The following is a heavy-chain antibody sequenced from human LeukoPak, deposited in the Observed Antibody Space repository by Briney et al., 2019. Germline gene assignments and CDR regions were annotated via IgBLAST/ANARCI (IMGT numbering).Heavy chain of an antibody. Sequence: GGSLRLSCVASGFTFSSYWMHWVRQAPGKGLVWVSRINSDGSSTSYADSVKGRFTISRDNAKNTLYLQMNSLRAEDTAVYYCASGPYDSSGLDYWGQGTLVTVSS. CDR1: GFTFSSYW. J-gene: IGHJ4*02. V-gene: IGHV3-74*01. CDR3: ASGPYDSSGLDY. CDR2: INSDGSST. D-gene: IGHD3-22*01.